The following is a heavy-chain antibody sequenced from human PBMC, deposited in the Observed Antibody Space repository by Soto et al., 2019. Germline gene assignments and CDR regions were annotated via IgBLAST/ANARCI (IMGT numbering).Heavy chain of an antibody. CDR1: GFTFSSYS. D-gene: IGHD3-22*01. CDR3: ARDPPSYYYDSSGFDY. V-gene: IGHV3-21*01. CDR2: ISSSSSYI. Sequence: GGSLRLSCAASGFTFSSYSMNWVRQAPGKGLEWVSSISSSSSYIYYADSVKGRFTISRDNAKSSLYLQMNSLRAEDTAVYYCARDPPSYYYDSSGFDYWGQGTPVTVSS. J-gene: IGHJ4*02.